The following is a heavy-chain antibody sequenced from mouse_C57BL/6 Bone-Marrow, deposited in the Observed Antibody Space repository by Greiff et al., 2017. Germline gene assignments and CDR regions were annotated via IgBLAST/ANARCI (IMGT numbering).Heavy chain of an antibody. D-gene: IGHD1-1*01. CDR1: GFNIKDYY. Sequence: EVQLQQSGAELVRPGASVKLSCTASGFNIKDYYMHWVKQRPEQGLEWIGRIDPEDGDTEYAPKFQGKATMTADTSSNTAYLQRRTLTSEYTAVYYCTPYYYGSSYAMDYWGQGTSVTVSS. V-gene: IGHV14-1*01. CDR3: TPYYYGSSYAMDY. J-gene: IGHJ4*01. CDR2: IDPEDGDT.